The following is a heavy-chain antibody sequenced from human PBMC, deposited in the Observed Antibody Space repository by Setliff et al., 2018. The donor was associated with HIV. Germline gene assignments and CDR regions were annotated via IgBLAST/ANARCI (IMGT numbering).Heavy chain of an antibody. J-gene: IGHJ4*02. V-gene: IGHV3-30*03. CDR1: GFTFKDFA. D-gene: IGHD3-3*01. CDR2: ISYDGSRI. Sequence: GGSLRLSCVASGFTFKDFAMYWVRQAPGKGLEWVSAISYDGSRIHYADSVKGRFTISRDNSKNTVYLELNSLKPEDTAEYYCATARIPTGGVSTSLDYWGQGTLVTVSS. CDR3: ATARIPTGGVSTSLDY.